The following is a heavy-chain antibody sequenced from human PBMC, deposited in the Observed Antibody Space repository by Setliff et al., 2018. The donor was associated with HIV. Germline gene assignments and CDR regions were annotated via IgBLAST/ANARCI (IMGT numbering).Heavy chain of an antibody. CDR2: ISPYNGHT. D-gene: IGHD3-22*01. CDR3: ARRDSGYKLGASDL. V-gene: IGHV1-18*01. CDR1: GYTFTTYG. J-gene: IGHJ3*01. Sequence: ASVKVSCKTSGYTFTTYGITWVRQAPGQGLEWMGWISPYNGHTNYAQNFQDRVTMTSDTSTSTVYMELRSLRSDDTAVYYCARRDSGYKLGASDLWGQGTLVTVSS.